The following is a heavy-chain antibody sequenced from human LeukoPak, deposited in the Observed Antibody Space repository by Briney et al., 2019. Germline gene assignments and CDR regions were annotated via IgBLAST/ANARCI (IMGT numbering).Heavy chain of an antibody. CDR1: EFSVGSNY. Sequence: GGSLRLSCAASEFSVGSNYMTWVRQAPGKGLEWVSLIYSGGSTYYADSVKGRFTISRDNSKNTLYLQMNSLRAEDTAVYYCARGLRYLVWLDAFDIWGQGTMVTVSS. V-gene: IGHV3-66*01. D-gene: IGHD3-9*01. CDR2: IYSGGST. CDR3: ARGLRYLVWLDAFDI. J-gene: IGHJ3*02.